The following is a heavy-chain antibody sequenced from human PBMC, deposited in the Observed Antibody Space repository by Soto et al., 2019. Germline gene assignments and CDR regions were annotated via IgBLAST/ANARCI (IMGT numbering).Heavy chain of an antibody. CDR2: ISAYNGNT. D-gene: IGHD2-2*01. Sequence: QVQLVQSGAEVKKPGASVKVSCKASGYTFTDYGISWVRQAPGQGLEWMGWISAYNGNTNYAQKHQGRVTMTRDTSTNTAYMELRSLRFDDTAVYYCARDEGSSQMPGNWFDPWGQGSLVTVSS. CDR3: ARDEGSSQMPGNWFDP. J-gene: IGHJ5*02. CDR1: GYTFTDYG. V-gene: IGHV1-18*01.